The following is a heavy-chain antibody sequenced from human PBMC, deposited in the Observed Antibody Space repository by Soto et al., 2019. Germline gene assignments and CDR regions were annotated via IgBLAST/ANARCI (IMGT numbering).Heavy chain of an antibody. V-gene: IGHV1-18*01. CDR3: AVSGLNYYYYYYMDV. CDR2: ISVYNGNT. J-gene: IGHJ6*03. CDR1: GYTFSSYA. Sequence: QVQLVQSGAEVKKPGASVKVSRKASGYTFSSYAISWVRQAPGQGLEWMGWISVYNGNTNYAQKFQGRVTMTTDTSTSTAYMELRSLRSDDTAVYYCAVSGLNYYYYYYMDVWGKGTTVTVSS. D-gene: IGHD3-3*02.